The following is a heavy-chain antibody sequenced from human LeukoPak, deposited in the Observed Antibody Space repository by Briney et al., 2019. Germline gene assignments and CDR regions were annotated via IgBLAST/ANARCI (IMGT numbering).Heavy chain of an antibody. CDR2: IYYSGST. Sequence: SETLSLTCTVSGGSISSSSYYWGWIRQPPGKGLEWIGSIYYSGSTYYNPSLKSRVTISVDTSKNQFSLKLSSVTAADTAVYYCARLSQEMWFGPCYFDYWGQGTLVTVSS. D-gene: IGHD3-10*01. CDR1: GGSISSSSYY. J-gene: IGHJ4*02. V-gene: IGHV4-39*01. CDR3: ARLSQEMWFGPCYFDY.